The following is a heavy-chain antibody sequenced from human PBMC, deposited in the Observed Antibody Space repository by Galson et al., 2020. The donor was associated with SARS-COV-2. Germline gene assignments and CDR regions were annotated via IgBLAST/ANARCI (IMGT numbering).Heavy chain of an antibody. V-gene: IGHV4-61*02. CDR1: GGSISSGRYY. D-gene: IGHD3-10*01. CDR3: ARGWFGELLSWGYYYYGMDV. CDR2: IYTSGST. J-gene: IGHJ6*02. Sequence: SETLSLTCTVSGGSISSGRYYWSWIRQPAGKGLEWIGRIYTSGSTNYNPSLKSRVTISVDTSKNQFSLKLSSVTAADTAVYYCARGWFGELLSWGYYYYGMDVWGQGTTVTVSS.